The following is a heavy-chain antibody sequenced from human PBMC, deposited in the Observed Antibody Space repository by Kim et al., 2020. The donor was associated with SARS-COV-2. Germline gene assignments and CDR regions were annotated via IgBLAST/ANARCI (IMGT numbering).Heavy chain of an antibody. CDR3: ARAPNQGVGAYLPYYGMDV. Sequence: GGSLRLSCAASGFTFSSYAMHWVRQAPGKGLEWVAVISYDGSNKYYADSVKGRFTISRDNSKNTLYLQMNSLRAEDTAVYYCARAPNQGVGAYLPYYGMDVWGQGTTVTVSS. J-gene: IGHJ6*02. D-gene: IGHD1-26*01. CDR1: GFTFSSYA. CDR2: ISYDGSNK. V-gene: IGHV3-30*04.